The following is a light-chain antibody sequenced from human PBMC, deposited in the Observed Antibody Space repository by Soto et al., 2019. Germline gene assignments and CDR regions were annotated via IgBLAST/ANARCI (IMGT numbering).Light chain of an antibody. Sequence: EIVLTQSPGTLSLSPGEGATLSCRASQSVDRSYLAWYQQKPGQAPRLLIFGANTRATGLPDRFSGSGSGTDFTLRISRLEPEDFAVYYCQQYGRSLMYTFGQGTKVEIK. CDR3: QQYGRSLMYT. V-gene: IGKV3-20*01. CDR1: QSVDRSY. J-gene: IGKJ2*01. CDR2: GAN.